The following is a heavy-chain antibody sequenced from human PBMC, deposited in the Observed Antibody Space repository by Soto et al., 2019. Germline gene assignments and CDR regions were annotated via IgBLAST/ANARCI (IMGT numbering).Heavy chain of an antibody. Sequence: EVQLVESGGGLVQPGGSLRLSCAASGFTFRNHWMSWVRQAPGKGLEWVANIRQDGNENYYVDSVNGRFTTSRDNTKNLFYLQMNSPGAEGPAFYYCARDQIEGWKFDLWGRGILVTVSS. J-gene: IGHJ4*02. CDR3: ARDQIEGWKFDL. CDR1: GFTFRNHW. CDR2: IRQDGNEN. D-gene: IGHD3-9*01. V-gene: IGHV3-7*01.